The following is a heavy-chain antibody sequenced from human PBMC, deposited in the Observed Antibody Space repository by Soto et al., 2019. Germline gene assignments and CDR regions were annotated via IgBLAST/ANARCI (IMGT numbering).Heavy chain of an antibody. CDR3: ARDIDSSGWSAFDI. CDR1: GFTFSSYS. V-gene: IGHV3-21*01. J-gene: IGHJ3*02. CDR2: ISSSSSYI. Sequence: PGGSLRLSCAASGFTFSSYSMNWVRQAPGKGLEWVSSISSSSSYIYYADSVKGRFTISRDNAKNSLYLQMNSLRAEDTAVYYCARDIDSSGWSAFDIWGQGTMVTVSS. D-gene: IGHD6-19*01.